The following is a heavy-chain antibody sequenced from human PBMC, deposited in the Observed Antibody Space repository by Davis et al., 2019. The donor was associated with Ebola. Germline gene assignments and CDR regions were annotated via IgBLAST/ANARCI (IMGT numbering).Heavy chain of an antibody. Sequence: GGSLRLSCAASGFTFSDYSMNWVRQAPGKGLEWISYISPISNTIYYADSVKGRFTISRDNAKNSVFLEMNNLRVEDTAMYYCATDAWGGYDPWGQGTLVTVSS. V-gene: IGHV3-48*04. CDR3: ATDAWGGYDP. D-gene: IGHD1-26*01. CDR2: ISPISNTI. CDR1: GFTFSDYS. J-gene: IGHJ5*02.